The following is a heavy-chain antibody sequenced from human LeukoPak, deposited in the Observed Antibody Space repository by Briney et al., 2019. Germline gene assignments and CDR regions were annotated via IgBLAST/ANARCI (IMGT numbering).Heavy chain of an antibody. Sequence: PGGSLRLSCAASGFTFSSYAMSWVRQAPGKGLEWVSAISGSGGSTYYADSVKGRFTISRDNSKNTPYLQMNSLRAEDTAVYYCAKDHPPIYCSGGSCYSDDYWGQGTLVTVSS. CDR2: ISGSGGST. D-gene: IGHD2-15*01. V-gene: IGHV3-23*01. J-gene: IGHJ4*02. CDR1: GFTFSSYA. CDR3: AKDHPPIYCSGGSCYSDDY.